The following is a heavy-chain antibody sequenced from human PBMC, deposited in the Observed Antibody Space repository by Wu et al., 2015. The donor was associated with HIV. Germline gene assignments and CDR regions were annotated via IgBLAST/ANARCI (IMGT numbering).Heavy chain of an antibody. Sequence: QVLLVQSGPEVKKPGASVKVSCKASGYTFTDYYIYWVRQTPGQGLEWMGWINPNRGGTKYAQKMQGRVSMTRDTSINTVYMELSGLTSDDTAFYYCARLQSLNGHYSNADFWGQGTLVTVSS. CDR3: ARLQSLNGHYSNADF. CDR2: INPNRGGT. CDR1: GYTFTDYY. J-gene: IGHJ4*02. V-gene: IGHV1-2*02. D-gene: IGHD2-15*01.